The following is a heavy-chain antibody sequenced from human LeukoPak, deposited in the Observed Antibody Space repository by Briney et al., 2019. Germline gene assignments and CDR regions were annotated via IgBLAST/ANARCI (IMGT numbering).Heavy chain of an antibody. Sequence: PGGSLRLSCAASGFTFSNYWMSWVRQAPGKGLEWVANIKRDGSEKYCVDSVKGRFTISRDNAKNSLYLQMNSLRAEDTAVYYCVREPYYYDGSGVFGYWGQGSLVTVSS. J-gene: IGHJ4*02. V-gene: IGHV3-7*05. D-gene: IGHD3-22*01. CDR2: IKRDGSEK. CDR3: VREPYYYDGSGVFGY. CDR1: GFTFSNYW.